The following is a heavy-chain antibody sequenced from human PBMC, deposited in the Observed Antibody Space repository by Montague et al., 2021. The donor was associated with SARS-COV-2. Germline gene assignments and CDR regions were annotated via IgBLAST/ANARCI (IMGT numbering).Heavy chain of an antibody. V-gene: IGHV3-48*03. CDR1: GFTFSSYE. CDR3: ARDRSYYDSSDFDL. D-gene: IGHD3-22*01. J-gene: IGHJ2*01. CDR2: ISSSGSTI. Sequence: LSLSCAASGFTFSSYEMNWVRQAPGKGLEWVSYISSSGSTIYYADSVKGRFTISRDNAKNSLYLQMNSLRAEDTAVYYCARDRSYYDSSDFDLWGRGTLVTVSS.